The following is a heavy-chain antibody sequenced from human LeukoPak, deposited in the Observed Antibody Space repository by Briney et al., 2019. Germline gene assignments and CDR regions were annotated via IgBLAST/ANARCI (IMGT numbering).Heavy chain of an antibody. CDR1: GGSISSSSYY. J-gene: IGHJ4*02. CDR2: IYYSGST. D-gene: IGHD5-12*01. Sequence: SETLSLTCTVSGGSISSSSYYWGWIRQPPGKGLEWIGSIYYSGSTYYNPSLKSRVTISVDTSKNQFSLKLSSVTAADTAVYYCAKDPPIVATTRTNYFDYWGQGTLVTVSS. CDR3: AKDPPIVATTRTNYFDY. V-gene: IGHV4-39*07.